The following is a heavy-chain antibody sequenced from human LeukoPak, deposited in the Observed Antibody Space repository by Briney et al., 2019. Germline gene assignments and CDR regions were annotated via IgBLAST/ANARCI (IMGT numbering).Heavy chain of an antibody. J-gene: IGHJ4*02. D-gene: IGHD1-14*01. CDR3: VKGGSLRNHFHTFDS. CDR1: GFTFDDYA. Sequence: PGRSLRLSCAASGFTFDDYAMSWVRQVPGKGLEWVSSLSWNGGGTGYADSVEGRFTISRDNAKNSLYLQMNSLRPEDTALYYCVKGGSLRNHFHTFDSWGQGTLVTVSS. CDR2: LSWNGGGT. V-gene: IGHV3-9*01.